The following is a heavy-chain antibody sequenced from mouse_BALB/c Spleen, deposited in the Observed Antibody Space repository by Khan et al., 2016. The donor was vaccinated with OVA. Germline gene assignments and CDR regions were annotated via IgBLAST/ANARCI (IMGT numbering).Heavy chain of an antibody. CDR3: ARTARIEY. V-gene: IGHV3-2*02. D-gene: IGHD1-2*01. CDR2: ISYSGST. J-gene: IGHJ2*01. CDR1: GYSITSGYG. Sequence: VQLMESGPGLEKPSQSLSLTCTVTGYSITSGYGWNWIRQFPGNKLEWMGYISYSGSTNYTPSLNSRISITLDTSKNQFFLQLNSVTTEDTATYYCARTARIEYWGQGTTLTVSA.